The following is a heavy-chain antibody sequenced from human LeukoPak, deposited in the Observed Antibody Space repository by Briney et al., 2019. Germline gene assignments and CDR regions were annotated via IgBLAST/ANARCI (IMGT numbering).Heavy chain of an antibody. CDR1: GYTFTSYG. CDR3: AIVVVAGSFDY. CDR2: IIPIFGTA. Sequence: GASVKVSCKASGYTFTSYGISWVRQAPGQGLEWMGGIIPIFGTANYAQKFQGRVTITADKSTSTAYMELSSLRSEDTAVYYCAIVVVAGSFDYWGQGTLVTVSS. J-gene: IGHJ4*02. D-gene: IGHD2-15*01. V-gene: IGHV1-69*06.